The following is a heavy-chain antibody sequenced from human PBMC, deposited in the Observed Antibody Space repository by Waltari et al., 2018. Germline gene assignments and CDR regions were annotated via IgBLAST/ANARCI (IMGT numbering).Heavy chain of an antibody. CDR2: INKGGVT. D-gene: IGHD3-10*01. CDR1: GGSFSGYH. Sequence: QVQLKQWGAGTLKPSDTLSLTCGVYGGSFSGYHSPWLRQSPGKGLEWIGEINKGGVTNYSPSLKSRVTISVDASKNQFSLFVRSVTAADTAVYYCARGGVPDYYGSGSPYRNWFDPWGQGTLVTVSS. V-gene: IGHV4-34*02. J-gene: IGHJ5*02. CDR3: ARGGVPDYYGSGSPYRNWFDP.